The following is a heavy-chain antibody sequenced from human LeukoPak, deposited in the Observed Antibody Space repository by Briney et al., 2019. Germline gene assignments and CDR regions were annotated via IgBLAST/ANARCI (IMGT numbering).Heavy chain of an antibody. V-gene: IGHV3-30-3*01. CDR1: GFTFSSYA. D-gene: IGHD2-2*01. CDR3: AREGWRYCSSTSCSHFDY. J-gene: IGHJ4*02. Sequence: PGGSLRLSCAASGFTFSSYAMHWVRQAPGKGLEWVAVISYDGSNKYYADSVKGRFTISRDNSKNTLYLQMNSLRAEDTAVYYCAREGWRYCSSTSCSHFDYWGQGTLVTVSS. CDR2: ISYDGSNK.